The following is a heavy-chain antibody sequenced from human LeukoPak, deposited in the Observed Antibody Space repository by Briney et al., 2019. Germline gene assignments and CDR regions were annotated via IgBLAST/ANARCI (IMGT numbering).Heavy chain of an antibody. Sequence: GRSLRLSCAASGFSFSNYAMRWVRQAPGKGLEWVSAIGGDGHSTDYADSVKGRFTISRDNSKNTLYLQMNSLRAEDMALYYCAKRAGGTPDYWGLGTLVTVSS. D-gene: IGHD1-26*01. CDR2: IGGDGHST. J-gene: IGHJ4*02. CDR1: GFSFSNYA. CDR3: AKRAGGTPDY. V-gene: IGHV3-23*01.